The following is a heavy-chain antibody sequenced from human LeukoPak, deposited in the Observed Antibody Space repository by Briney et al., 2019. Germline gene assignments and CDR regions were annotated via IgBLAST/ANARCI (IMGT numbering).Heavy chain of an antibody. D-gene: IGHD3-22*01. Sequence: QPGGSLRLSCAASGFTFSSYAMSWVRQAPGKGLEWVSAISGSGGNTYYADSVKGRFTISRDNSKNTLYLQMNSLRAEDTAVYYCAKDPTYYYDSSGYSALDWGQGTLVTVSS. CDR1: GFTFSSYA. J-gene: IGHJ4*02. CDR3: AKDPTYYYDSSGYSALD. V-gene: IGHV3-23*01. CDR2: ISGSGGNT.